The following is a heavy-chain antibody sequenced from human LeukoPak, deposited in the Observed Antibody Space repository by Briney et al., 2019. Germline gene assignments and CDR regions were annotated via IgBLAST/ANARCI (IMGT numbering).Heavy chain of an antibody. CDR1: GGSISSYY. D-gene: IGHD6-19*01. V-gene: IGHV4-4*07. Sequence: SETLSLTCTVYGGSISSYYWSWIRQPAGKGLEWIGRIYTSGSTNYNPSLKSRVTMSVDTSKNQFSLKLSSVTAADTAVYYCARDMKEWLVRSYYYYMDVWGKGTTVTISS. CDR2: IYTSGST. CDR3: ARDMKEWLVRSYYYYMDV. J-gene: IGHJ6*03.